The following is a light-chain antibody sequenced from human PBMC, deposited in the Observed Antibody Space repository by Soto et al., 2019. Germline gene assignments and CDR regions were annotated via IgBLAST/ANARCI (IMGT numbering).Light chain of an antibody. CDR3: QEYYSPPFT. Sequence: DIQMTQSPSSLSASVGDRVTITCRASQGISSSLAWYQHKPGKVPELLIYAASTLHSGVPSRFSGSGSGTDFTLTISSLQPEDVAIYYCQEYYSPPFTFGPGTKVNFK. J-gene: IGKJ3*01. V-gene: IGKV1-27*01. CDR1: QGISSS. CDR2: AAS.